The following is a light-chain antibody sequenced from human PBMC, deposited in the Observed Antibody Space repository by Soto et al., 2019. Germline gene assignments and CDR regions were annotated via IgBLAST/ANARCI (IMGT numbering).Light chain of an antibody. Sequence: PGERASLSCGASQSISSSFLAWYQQKPGQAPRLLIYGASSRATGIPDRFSGTGSETDFTLTISRLEPEDFAVYYCQQYDNLPITFDQGTRLEIK. CDR1: QSISSSF. CDR3: QQYDNLPIT. CDR2: GAS. J-gene: IGKJ5*01. V-gene: IGKV3-20*01.